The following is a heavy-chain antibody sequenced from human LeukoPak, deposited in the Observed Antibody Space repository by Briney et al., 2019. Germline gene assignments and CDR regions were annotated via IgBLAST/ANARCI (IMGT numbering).Heavy chain of an antibody. Sequence: MPSETLSLTCTVSGGSISSYYWSWIRQPAGKGLEWIGRIYISGSTNYNPSLKSRVTMSVDTSKNQFSLKLSSVTAADTAVYYCARDNDSRDPPHFDYWGQGTLVTVSS. J-gene: IGHJ4*02. CDR1: GGSISSYY. CDR2: IYISGST. V-gene: IGHV4-4*07. D-gene: IGHD3-16*01. CDR3: ARDNDSRDPPHFDY.